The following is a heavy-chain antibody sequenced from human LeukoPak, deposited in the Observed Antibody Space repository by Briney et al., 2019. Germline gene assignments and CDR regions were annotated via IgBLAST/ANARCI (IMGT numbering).Heavy chain of an antibody. CDR3: VRGRGSYGWFDP. J-gene: IGHJ5*02. CDR2: IYENGGTT. CDR1: GFTFRSHA. Sequence: GGSLRLSCVGSGFTFRSHAMGWVRQAPEKGLEFVSGIYENGGTTYYADSVKGRFTISRDDAKNTVDLQMNSLRGEDTAVYYCVRGRGSYGWFDPWGQGTLVTVSS. V-gene: IGHV3-23*01. D-gene: IGHD3-10*01.